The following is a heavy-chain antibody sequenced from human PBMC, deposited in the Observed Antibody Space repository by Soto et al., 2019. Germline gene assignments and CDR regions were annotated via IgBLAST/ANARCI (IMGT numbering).Heavy chain of an antibody. J-gene: IGHJ6*02. CDR2: IYYSGST. V-gene: IGHV4-39*01. CDR3: ARRSGDYYGMDV. D-gene: IGHD3-10*01. Sequence: SETLSLTCTVSGGSISSSSYYWDWIRQPPGKGLEWVGSIYYSGSTYYNPSFKSRGTISLDTSKNQFSLKLSSVTAADTAVYYCARRSGDYYGMDVWGQGTTVTVSS. CDR1: GGSISSSSYY.